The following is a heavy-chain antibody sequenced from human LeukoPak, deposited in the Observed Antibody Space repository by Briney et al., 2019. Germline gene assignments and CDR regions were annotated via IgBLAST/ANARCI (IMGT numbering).Heavy chain of an antibody. D-gene: IGHD6-13*01. J-gene: IGHJ6*03. CDR3: AREVRYSSSWYNRYYYYYMDV. Sequence: SETLSLTCTVSGGSISSSSYYWGWIREPPGKGLEWIGSIYYSGSTYYNPSLKSRVTISVDTSKNQSSLKLSSVTAADTAVYYCAREVRYSSSWYNRYYYYYMDVWGKGTTVTVSS. CDR1: GGSISSSSYY. CDR2: IYYSGST. V-gene: IGHV4-39*07.